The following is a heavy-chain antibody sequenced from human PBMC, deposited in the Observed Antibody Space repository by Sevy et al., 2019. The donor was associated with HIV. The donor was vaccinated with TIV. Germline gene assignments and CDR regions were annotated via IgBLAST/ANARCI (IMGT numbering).Heavy chain of an antibody. CDR3: ARGEVGDSAFDI. Sequence: SETLSLTCTVSGGSISSYYWSWIRQPPGKGLEWIGYIYYSGSTNYNPSLKSRVTISVDTSKNQFSLKLSSVTAADTAVYYCARGEVGDSAFDIWGQGTMVTVSS. V-gene: IGHV4-59*01. J-gene: IGHJ3*02. CDR2: IYYSGST. CDR1: GGSISSYY. D-gene: IGHD1-26*01.